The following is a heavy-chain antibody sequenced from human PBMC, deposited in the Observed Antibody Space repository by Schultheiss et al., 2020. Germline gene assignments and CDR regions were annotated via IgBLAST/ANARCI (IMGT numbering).Heavy chain of an antibody. CDR3: ARQRRDAYNAPRYFDL. Sequence: SETLSLTCSVSGASISSSNYYWAWVRQPPGKGLEWLTTISKSGGTYYKPSLMSRLTISVDTSNNQFSLKLRSMAAADTAMYYCARQRRDAYNAPRYFDLWGQGALVTVSS. V-gene: IGHV4-39*01. CDR1: GASISSSNYY. D-gene: IGHD5-24*01. J-gene: IGHJ4*02. CDR2: ISKSGGT.